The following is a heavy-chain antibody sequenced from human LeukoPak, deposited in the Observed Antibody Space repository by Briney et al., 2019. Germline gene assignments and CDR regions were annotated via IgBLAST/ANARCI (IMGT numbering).Heavy chain of an antibody. CDR2: ISGSGGST. Sequence: GGSLRLSCAASGFTFSSYAMSWVRQTPGQGLKWVSAISGSGGSTYYADSVKGRFTISRDNSKNTLYLQMNSLRAEDTAVYYCAKGPYDILTGYYYFDYWGQGTLVTVSS. CDR1: GFTFSSYA. CDR3: AKGPYDILTGYYYFDY. J-gene: IGHJ4*02. V-gene: IGHV3-23*01. D-gene: IGHD3-9*01.